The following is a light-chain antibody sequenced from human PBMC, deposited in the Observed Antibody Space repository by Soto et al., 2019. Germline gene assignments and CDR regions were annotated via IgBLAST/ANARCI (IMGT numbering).Light chain of an antibody. CDR3: QRHGSSGYT. CDR2: GAS. V-gene: IGKV3-20*01. CDR1: QNVNSNY. Sequence: EIVLTQSPGTLSLSPGERATLSCRASQNVNSNYLVWYQQKPGRSPRVLIYGASNRATGIPDRFSGSGSGTDFTLTISRLEREDFAVYYCQRHGSSGYTFGQGTKLEIK. J-gene: IGKJ2*01.